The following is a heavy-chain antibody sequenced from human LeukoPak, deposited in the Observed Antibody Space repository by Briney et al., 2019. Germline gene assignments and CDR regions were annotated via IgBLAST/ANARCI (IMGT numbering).Heavy chain of an antibody. J-gene: IGHJ3*02. CDR1: GGSISSSSYY. CDR2: IYYSGST. CDR3: ARLTVTNDAFDI. D-gene: IGHD4-17*01. Sequence: SETLSLTCTVSGGSISSSSYYWGWIRQPPGKGLEWIGSIYYSGSTYYNPSLKSRVAISVDTPKNQFSLKLSSVTAADTAVYYCARLTVTNDAFDIWGQGTMVTVSS. V-gene: IGHV4-39*01.